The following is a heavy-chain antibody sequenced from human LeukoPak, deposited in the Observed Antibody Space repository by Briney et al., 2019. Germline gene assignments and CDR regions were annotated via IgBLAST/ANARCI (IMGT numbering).Heavy chain of an antibody. V-gene: IGHV3-48*02. CDR1: GFTFSSYS. D-gene: IGHD3-22*01. CDR3: ARDHPRYYYDSSGYPDY. CDR2: ISSSSSTI. Sequence: GGSLRLSCAASGFTFSSYSMSWVRQAPGKGLEWVSYISSSSSTIYYADSVKGRFTISRDNAKNSLYLQMNSLRDEDTAVYYCARDHPRYYYDSSGYPDYWGQGTLVTVSS. J-gene: IGHJ4*02.